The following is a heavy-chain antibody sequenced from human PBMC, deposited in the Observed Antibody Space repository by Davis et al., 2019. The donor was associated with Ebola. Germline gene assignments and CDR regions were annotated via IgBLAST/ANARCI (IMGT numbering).Heavy chain of an antibody. D-gene: IGHD2-8*02. CDR1: GFTFSSYS. Sequence: GESLKISCAASGFTFSSYSMNWVRQAPGKGLEWVSSISSSSYIYYADSVKGRFTISRDNAKNSLYLQMNSLRAEDTAVYYCAPYCTGGVCNYGMDVWGQGTTVTVSS. CDR3: APYCTGGVCNYGMDV. J-gene: IGHJ6*02. CDR2: ISSSSYI. V-gene: IGHV3-21*01.